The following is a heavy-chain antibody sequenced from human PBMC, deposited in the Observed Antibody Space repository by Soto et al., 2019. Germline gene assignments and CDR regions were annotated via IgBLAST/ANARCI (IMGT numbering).Heavy chain of an antibody. V-gene: IGHV3-30*18. D-gene: IGHD3-10*01. Sequence: QVQLVESGGGVVQPGRSLRLSCAASGFTFSSYGMHWVRQAPGKGLEWVAVISYDGSNKYYADSVKGRFTISRDNSKNTLYLQMNSLRAEDTAVYYCAKGGVGILWFGDLAPWGHGTLVTVSS. CDR1: GFTFSSYG. J-gene: IGHJ5*02. CDR2: ISYDGSNK. CDR3: AKGGVGILWFGDLAP.